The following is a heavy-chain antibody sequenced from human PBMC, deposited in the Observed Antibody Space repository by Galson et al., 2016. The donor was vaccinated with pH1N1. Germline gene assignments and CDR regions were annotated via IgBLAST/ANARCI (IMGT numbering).Heavy chain of an antibody. Sequence: TLSLTCTVSGDSISSGTYYWSWIRQPAGKGLEWIGRMYTSGTTNYNPSLKSRVTISADTSKSQLSLKMTSVTAADTAVYYCARGGEEVLTFGEPHNWFDPWGQGTLVIVSS. CDR3: ARGGEEVLTFGEPHNWFDP. CDR2: MYTSGTT. V-gene: IGHV4-61*02. J-gene: IGHJ5*02. CDR1: GDSISSGTYY. D-gene: IGHD3-10*01.